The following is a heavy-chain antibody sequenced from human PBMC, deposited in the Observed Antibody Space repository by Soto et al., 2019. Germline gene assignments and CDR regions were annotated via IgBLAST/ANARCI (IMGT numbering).Heavy chain of an antibody. CDR1: GFTFSSYS. CDR2: ISGSDGKT. J-gene: IGHJ4*02. CDR3: ARWSYLDY. D-gene: IGHD3-3*01. Sequence: PGGSLRLSCAASGFTFSSYSRNWVRQGPGKGLEWVSTISGSDGKTFYADSVKGRFSISRDTSQSTLYLQTNSLRADDTAMYYCARWSYLDYWGQGTRVTVSS. V-gene: IGHV3-23*01.